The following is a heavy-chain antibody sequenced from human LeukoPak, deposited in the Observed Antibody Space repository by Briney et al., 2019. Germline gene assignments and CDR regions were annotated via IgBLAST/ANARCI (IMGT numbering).Heavy chain of an antibody. D-gene: IGHD3-10*01. CDR1: GFTFSNAW. CDR3: TRGLRHRRAEYFQH. J-gene: IGHJ1*01. Sequence: GGSLRLSCAASGFTFSNAWMSWVRQAPGKGLEWVGRIKSKTDGRTTDYAAPVKGRFTISRDDSKNTLYLQMNSLKTEDTAVYYCTRGLRHRRAEYFQHWGQGTLVTVSS. V-gene: IGHV3-15*01. CDR2: IKSKTDGRTT.